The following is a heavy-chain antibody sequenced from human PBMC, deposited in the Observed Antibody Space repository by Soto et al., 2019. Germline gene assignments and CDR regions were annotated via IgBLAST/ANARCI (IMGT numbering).Heavy chain of an antibody. CDR3: ARGLASGDY. CDR2: VNPYGGSP. Sequence: QVQLVQSGAEVQDPGASVKISCKGSGYTFTNFYIHWVRQAPGQGLEWLGIVNPYGGSPNYAQNFKVRITILTDTSTSTVYRLLISLRSEDTAVYYCARGLASGDYWGQGTLVTVSS. J-gene: IGHJ4*02. D-gene: IGHD6-6*01. CDR1: GYTFTNFY. V-gene: IGHV1-46*01.